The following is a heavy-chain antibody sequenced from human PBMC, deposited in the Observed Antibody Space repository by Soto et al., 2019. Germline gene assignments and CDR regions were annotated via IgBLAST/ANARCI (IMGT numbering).Heavy chain of an antibody. CDR2: IWYDGSNK. CDR3: ARDRGSRSLNGMHV. D-gene: IGHD2-15*01. Sequence: GGSLRLSCAASGFTFSSYGMHWVRQAPGKGLEWVAVIWYDGSNKYYADSVKGRFTISRDNSKNTLYLQMNSLRAEDTAVYYCARDRGSRSLNGMHVWGQGTTVTVSS. V-gene: IGHV3-33*01. J-gene: IGHJ6*02. CDR1: GFTFSSYG.